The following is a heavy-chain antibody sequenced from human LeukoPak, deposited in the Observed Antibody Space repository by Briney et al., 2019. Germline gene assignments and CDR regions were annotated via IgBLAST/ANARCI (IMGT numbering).Heavy chain of an antibody. CDR2: IYYSGNT. CDR1: GGSISSYY. CDR3: ARSHMFSSGWWEYYFDY. V-gene: IGHV4-59*01. Sequence: SETLSLTCTVSGGSISSYYWSWIRQPPGKGLEWIGYIYYSGNTKYNPSLKSRVTISVDTSKNQFSLKLSSVTAADTAVYYCARSHMFSSGWWEYYFDYRGQGTLVTVSS. D-gene: IGHD6-19*01. J-gene: IGHJ4*02.